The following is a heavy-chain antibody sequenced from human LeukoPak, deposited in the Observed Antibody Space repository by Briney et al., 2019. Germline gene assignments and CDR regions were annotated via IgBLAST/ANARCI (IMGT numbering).Heavy chain of an antibody. J-gene: IGHJ4*02. CDR3: ARISGYSGYGWDY. D-gene: IGHD5-12*01. CDR1: GFIVSSNY. V-gene: IGHV3-66*01. CDR2: IYGGGST. Sequence: GGSLRLSCAASGFIVSSNYMGWVRQAPGKGLEWVSVIYGGGSTYYADSVKGRFTISRDNSKNTLYLQMNSLRAGDTALYYCARISGYSGYGWDYWGQGTLVTVSS.